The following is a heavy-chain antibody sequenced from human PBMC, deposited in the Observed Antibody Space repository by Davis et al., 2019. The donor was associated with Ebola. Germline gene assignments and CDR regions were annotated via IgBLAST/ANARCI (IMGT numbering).Heavy chain of an antibody. J-gene: IGHJ5*02. CDR1: GGSISSYY. CDR2: IYYSGST. V-gene: IGHV4-59*01. Sequence: PSETLSLTCTVSGGSISSYYWSWIRQPPGKGLEWIGYIYYSGSTNYNPSLKSRVTISVDTSKNQFSLKLSSVTAADTAVYYCARRPSSIAAHNWFDPWGQGTLVTVSS. CDR3: ARRPSSIAAHNWFDP. D-gene: IGHD6-6*01.